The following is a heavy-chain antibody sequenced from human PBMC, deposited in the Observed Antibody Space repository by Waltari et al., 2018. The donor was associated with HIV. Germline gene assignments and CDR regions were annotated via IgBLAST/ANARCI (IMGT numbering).Heavy chain of an antibody. Sequence: QVQLVQSGAEVKNPGASVKVSCKASGYTFTNYAIHWVRQAPGQRLEWMGWINAGNGYRKYPQRFQGRVTITRDTSASTAYMELSSLRPEDTAVYYCARGGYDRGDFDYWGQGTLVTVSS. J-gene: IGHJ4*02. CDR1: GYTFTNYA. D-gene: IGHD3-16*01. V-gene: IGHV1-3*01. CDR2: INAGNGYR. CDR3: ARGGYDRGDFDY.